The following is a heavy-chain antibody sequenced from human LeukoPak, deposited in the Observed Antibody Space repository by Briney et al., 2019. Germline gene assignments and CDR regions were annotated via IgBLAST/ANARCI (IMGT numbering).Heavy chain of an antibody. CDR3: ARELTGGFLEWLPTRSNWFDP. D-gene: IGHD3-3*01. V-gene: IGHV2-70*11. Sequence: SGPTLVNPTQTLTLTCTFSGFSLSISGMCVSWIRQPPGKALEWLARIDWDDDKYYSTSLKTRLTISKDTSKNQVVLTMTNMDPVDTATYYCARELTGGFLEWLPTRSNWFDPWGQGTLVTVSS. CDR1: GFSLSISGMC. J-gene: IGHJ5*02. CDR2: IDWDDDK.